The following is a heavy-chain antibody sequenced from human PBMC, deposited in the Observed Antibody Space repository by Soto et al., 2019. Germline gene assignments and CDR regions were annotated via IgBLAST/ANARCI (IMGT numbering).Heavy chain of an antibody. V-gene: IGHV1-24*01. Sequence: ASVKVSCKVSGYTLTELSMHWVRQAPGKGLEWMGGFDPEDGETIYAQKFQGRFTIVVDTSTSTAYMELNSLRYEDTAVYYCARDKGYCSDTSCTDFDYWGQGTLVTVSS. CDR1: GYTLTELS. J-gene: IGHJ4*02. CDR3: ARDKGYCSDTSCTDFDY. CDR2: FDPEDGET. D-gene: IGHD2-15*01.